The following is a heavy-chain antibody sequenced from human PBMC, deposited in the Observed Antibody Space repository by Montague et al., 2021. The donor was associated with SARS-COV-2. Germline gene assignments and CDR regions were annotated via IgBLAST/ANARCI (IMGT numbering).Heavy chain of an antibody. D-gene: IGHD4-11*01. CDR1: GASITSTNW. J-gene: IGHJ4*02. CDR3: AGKVLTVPADY. Sequence: SETLSLTCAVSGASITSTNWWSLVRQPPGKGLGWIGEISYGGIATYNPSLKSRATISMDRSRNLFSLKLSSVTAADTAIYYCAGKVLTVPADYWGQGTLVTVS. V-gene: IGHV4-4*02. CDR2: ISYGGIA.